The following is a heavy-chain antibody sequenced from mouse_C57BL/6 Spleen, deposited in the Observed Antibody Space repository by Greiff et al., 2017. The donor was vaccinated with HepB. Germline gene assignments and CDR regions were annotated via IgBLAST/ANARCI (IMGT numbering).Heavy chain of an antibody. J-gene: IGHJ4*01. Sequence: EVMLVESGGSLVQPGGSLKLSCAASGFTFSDYYMYWVRQTPEKRLEWVAYISNGGGSTYYPDTVKGRFTISRDNAKNTLYLQMSRLKSEDTAMYYCARYDGYYAMDYWGQGTSVTVSS. D-gene: IGHD2-12*01. V-gene: IGHV5-12*01. CDR2: ISNGGGST. CDR3: ARYDGYYAMDY. CDR1: GFTFSDYY.